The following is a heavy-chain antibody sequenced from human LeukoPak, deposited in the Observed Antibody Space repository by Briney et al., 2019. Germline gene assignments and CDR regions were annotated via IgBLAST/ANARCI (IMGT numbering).Heavy chain of an antibody. J-gene: IGHJ5*02. CDR3: AKSEDIVVKDWFDP. D-gene: IGHD2-15*01. CDR1: GYTFTGYY. V-gene: IGHV1-2*02. CDR2: INPNSGGI. Sequence: ASVKVSCKASGYTFTGYYLHWVRQAPGQGPEWMGWINPNSGGINYAQKFQGRVTMTRDMSINTAYMELSRLKSDDTAVYYCAKSEDIVVKDWFDPWGQGTLVTVSS.